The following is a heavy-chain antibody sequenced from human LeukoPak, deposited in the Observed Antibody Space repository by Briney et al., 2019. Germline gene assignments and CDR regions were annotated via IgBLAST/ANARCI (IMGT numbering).Heavy chain of an antibody. D-gene: IGHD5-12*01. CDR1: GFTFSSYS. Sequence: GGSLRLSCAASGFTFSSYSMNWVRQAPGKGLEWVSSISSSSSYIYYAGSVKGRFTISRDNAKNSLYLQMNSLRTEDTAVYYCARLATNGGYGXWGQGXXVTV. CDR3: ARLATNGGYGX. V-gene: IGHV3-21*01. J-gene: IGHJ1*01. CDR2: ISSSSSYI.